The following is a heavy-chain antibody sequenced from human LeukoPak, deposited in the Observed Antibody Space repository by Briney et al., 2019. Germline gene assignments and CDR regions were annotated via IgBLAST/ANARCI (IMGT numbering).Heavy chain of an antibody. CDR3: ARQPLYYYGSGSSMGTFDY. D-gene: IGHD3-10*01. Sequence: ASVKVSCKASGYTFTSYGISWVRQAPGQGLEWMGWISAYNGNTNYAQELQGRVTMTTDTSTSTAYMELRSLRSDDTAVYYCARQPLYYYGSGSSMGTFDYWGQGTLVTVSS. V-gene: IGHV1-18*01. CDR1: GYTFTSYG. CDR2: ISAYNGNT. J-gene: IGHJ4*02.